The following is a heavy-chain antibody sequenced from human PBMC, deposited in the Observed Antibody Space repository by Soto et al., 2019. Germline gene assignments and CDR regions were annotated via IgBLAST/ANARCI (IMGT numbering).Heavy chain of an antibody. CDR3: ASEGAAPYYYYGLDV. J-gene: IGHJ6*02. D-gene: IGHD6-6*01. CDR1: GGSISSGGYF. V-gene: IGHV4-31*03. Sequence: PSETLSLTCTVSGGSISSGGYFWSWIRQHPGKGLEWIGFIYYSGSTYYNPSLKSRVTISVDTSKNQFSLKLSSVTAADTAVYYCASEGAAPYYYYGLDVWGQGTTVTVSS. CDR2: IYYSGST.